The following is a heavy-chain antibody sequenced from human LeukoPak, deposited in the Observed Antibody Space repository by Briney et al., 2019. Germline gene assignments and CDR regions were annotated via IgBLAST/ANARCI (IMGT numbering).Heavy chain of an antibody. V-gene: IGHV4-4*09. CDR1: AASISNYY. Sequence: SETLSLTCAVSAASISNYYWSWIRQAPGKGLEWIGYISTSGSTNYNPSLKSRVSISLDTSKNRFSLNLNFVTAADTAVYYCASPRSGYRYTFDYWGQRALVTVSS. J-gene: IGHJ4*02. D-gene: IGHD3-22*01. CDR3: ASPRSGYRYTFDY. CDR2: ISTSGST.